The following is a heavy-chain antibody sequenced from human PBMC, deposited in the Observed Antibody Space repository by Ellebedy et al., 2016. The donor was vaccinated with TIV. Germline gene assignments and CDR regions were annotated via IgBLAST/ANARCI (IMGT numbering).Heavy chain of an antibody. V-gene: IGHV3-30*03. Sequence: GESLKISXAASGFTFSSYGMHWVRQAPGKRLEWVAVISYDGSNKYYADSVKGRFTISRDNSKNTLYLQMNSLRAEDTAVYYCSHDAFDIWGQGTMVTVSS. J-gene: IGHJ3*02. CDR2: ISYDGSNK. CDR3: SHDAFDI. CDR1: GFTFSSYG.